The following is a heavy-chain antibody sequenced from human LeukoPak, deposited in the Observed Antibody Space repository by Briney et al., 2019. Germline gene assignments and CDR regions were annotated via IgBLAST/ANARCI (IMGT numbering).Heavy chain of an antibody. CDR1: GGSFSGYY. V-gene: IGHV4-34*01. D-gene: IGHD3-22*01. CDR3: ARGPRGYYLHYFDY. CDR2: INHSGST. J-gene: IGHJ4*02. Sequence: PSETLSLTCAVYGGSFSGYYWSWIRQPPGKGLEWIGEINHSGSTNYNPSLKSRVTISVDTSKNQFSLKLSSVTAADTAVYYCARGPRGYYLHYFDYWGQGTLVTVSS.